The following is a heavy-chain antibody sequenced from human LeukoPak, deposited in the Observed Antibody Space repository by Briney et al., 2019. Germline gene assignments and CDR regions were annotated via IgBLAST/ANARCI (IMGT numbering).Heavy chain of an antibody. CDR1: GFTFSSYA. CDR3: AKDTTIGRYCTNGVCSPFDY. V-gene: IGHV3-23*01. Sequence: GGSLRLSCAGSGFTFSSYAMSWVRQAPGKGLEWVSAISDTGATTYDADSVKGRFNISRDNSRSTLYLQMNSLRAEDTALYYCAKDTTIGRYCTNGVCSPFDYWGKGTLVTVSS. CDR2: ISDTGATT. J-gene: IGHJ4*02. D-gene: IGHD2-8*01.